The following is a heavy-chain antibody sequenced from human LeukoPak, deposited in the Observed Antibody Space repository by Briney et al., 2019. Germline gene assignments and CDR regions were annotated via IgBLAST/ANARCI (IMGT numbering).Heavy chain of an antibody. D-gene: IGHD3-22*01. V-gene: IGHV1-2*02. CDR2: INPNSGGT. CDR1: GYTFTGYY. Sequence: ASVKVSCKASGYTFTGYYMHWVRQAPGQGLEWMGWINPNSGGTNYAQKFQGRVTMTRDPSISTAYMELSRLRSDDTAVYYCAREVVAYDSSGLSLGYWGRGTLVTVSS. J-gene: IGHJ4*02. CDR3: AREVVAYDSSGLSLGY.